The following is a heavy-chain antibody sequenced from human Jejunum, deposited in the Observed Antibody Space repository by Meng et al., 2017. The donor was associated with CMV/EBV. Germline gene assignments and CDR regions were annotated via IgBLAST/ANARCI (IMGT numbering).Heavy chain of an antibody. V-gene: IGHV1-69*13. CDR2: LIAVFDKT. CDR3: ARGRRNEPLFDY. D-gene: IGHD1-14*01. J-gene: IGHJ4*02. CDR1: GDSFSTQT. Sequence: QVHLVPSGAEVKKPGASVKVACKTSGDSFSTQTFSWVRQAPGQGLEWMGGLIAVFDKTKAAPRFQDRVTFTADESTSTAYMELSSLTFDDTAVYFCARGRRNEPLFDYWGQGTLVTVSS.